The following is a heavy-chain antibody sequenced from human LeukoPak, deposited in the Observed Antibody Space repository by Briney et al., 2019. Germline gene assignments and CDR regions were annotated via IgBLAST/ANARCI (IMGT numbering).Heavy chain of an antibody. CDR1: GFTFSSYA. J-gene: IGHJ5*02. CDR2: ISGSGGST. Sequence: LPGGSLRLSCAASGFTFSSYAMSWVRQAPGKGLEWVSAISGSGGSTYYADSVKGRFAISRDNSKNTLYLQMNSLRAEDTAVYYCAKARLYGPNWFDPWGQGTLVTVSS. CDR3: AKARLYGPNWFDP. D-gene: IGHD4-17*01. V-gene: IGHV3-23*01.